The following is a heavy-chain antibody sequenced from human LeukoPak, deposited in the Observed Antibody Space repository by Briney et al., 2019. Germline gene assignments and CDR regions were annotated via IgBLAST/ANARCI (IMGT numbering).Heavy chain of an antibody. CDR1: GGSISSYY. CDR3: ARDSGQWLLIWFDP. J-gene: IGHJ5*02. V-gene: IGHV4-59*01. D-gene: IGHD6-19*01. Sequence: PSETLSLTCTVSGGSISSYYWSWIRQPPGKGLEWIGYIYYSGSNKYNPSLKSRVTISVDTSKNQFSLKLSSVTAADTAVYYWARDSGQWLLIWFDPWGQGTLVTVSS. CDR2: IYYSGSN.